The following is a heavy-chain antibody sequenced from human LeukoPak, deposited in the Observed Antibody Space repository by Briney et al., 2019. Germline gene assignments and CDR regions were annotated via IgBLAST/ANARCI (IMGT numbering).Heavy chain of an antibody. D-gene: IGHD3-22*01. V-gene: IGHV3-21*01. Sequence: XSMXWXRQXPXXXXEXVSXLSRTSRSLYYPASVNALFTISRDNSKNSLYLQMNSLRAEDTAVYYCARDTYDSSGYYYQDYWGQGTLVTVSS. CDR2: LSRTSRSL. CDR1: XS. CDR3: ARDTYDSSGYYYQDY. J-gene: IGHJ4*02.